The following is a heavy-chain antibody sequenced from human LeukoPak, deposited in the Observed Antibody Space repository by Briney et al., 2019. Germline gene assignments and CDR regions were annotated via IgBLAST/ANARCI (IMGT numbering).Heavy chain of an antibody. Sequence: PSETLSLTCAVYGGSFSGYYWSWIRQPPGKGLEWIGEINHSGSTNYNPSLKSRVTISVDASKNQFSLKLSSVTAADTAVYYCASLGSSSWYVLDYWGQGTLVTVSS. CDR1: GGSFSGYY. CDR2: INHSGST. D-gene: IGHD6-13*01. CDR3: ASLGSSSWYVLDY. V-gene: IGHV4-34*01. J-gene: IGHJ4*02.